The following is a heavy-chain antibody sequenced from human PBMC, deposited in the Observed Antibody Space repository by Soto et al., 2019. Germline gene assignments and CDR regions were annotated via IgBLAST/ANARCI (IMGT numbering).Heavy chain of an antibody. J-gene: IGHJ4*02. CDR2: ISYSGSA. CDR1: GGSISNVNYY. CDR3: ATMGTPATGLYYFDY. Sequence: PSETHALSYSVSGGSISNVNYYWSWIRQPPGKGLEWIGFISYSGSAYYNPSLKSRVTISVDTSKNQFSLNLSFVTAADTAVYYCATMGTPATGLYYFDYWGQGTLVTVSS. V-gene: IGHV4-30-4*01. D-gene: IGHD2-15*01.